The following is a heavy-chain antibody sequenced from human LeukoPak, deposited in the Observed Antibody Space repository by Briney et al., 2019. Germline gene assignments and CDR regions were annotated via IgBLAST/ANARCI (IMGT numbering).Heavy chain of an antibody. V-gene: IGHV3-30*18. Sequence: GRSLRLSCAASGFTFRNYGMHWVRQAPGKGLEWVAVISYGGNYKFYADSVKGRFTISRDTSKNTLYLQMNSLRTEYTAMYYCAKADSSDWYNLDFWGQGTLVTVST. J-gene: IGHJ4*02. CDR3: AKADSSDWYNLDF. CDR2: ISYGGNYK. CDR1: GFTFRNYG. D-gene: IGHD6-19*01.